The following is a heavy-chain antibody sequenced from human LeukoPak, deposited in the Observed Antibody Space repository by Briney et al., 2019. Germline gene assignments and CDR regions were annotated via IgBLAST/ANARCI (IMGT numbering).Heavy chain of an antibody. CDR3: ARAAAAGNDY. V-gene: IGHV4-34*01. CDR2: INHSGST. Sequence: PGGSLRLSCAASGFTFSSYAMSWVRQPPGKGLEWIGEINHSGSTNYNPSLKSRVTISVDTSKNQFSLKLSSVTAADTAVYYCARAAAAGNDYWGQGTLVTVSS. CDR1: GFTFSSYA. D-gene: IGHD6-13*01. J-gene: IGHJ4*02.